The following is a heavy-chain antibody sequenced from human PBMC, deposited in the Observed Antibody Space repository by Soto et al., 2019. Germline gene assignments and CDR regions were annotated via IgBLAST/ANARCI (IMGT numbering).Heavy chain of an antibody. Sequence: GASVKVSCKASGYTFTSYYMHWVRQAPGQGLEWMGIINPSGGSTSYAQKFQGRVTMTRDTSTSTDYMELSSLRSEDTAVYYCARDDIWRDIVVVPAAPHYYYGMDVWGQGTTVTVSS. D-gene: IGHD2-2*01. CDR1: GYTFTSYY. CDR3: ARDDIWRDIVVVPAAPHYYYGMDV. CDR2: INPSGGST. J-gene: IGHJ6*02. V-gene: IGHV1-46*01.